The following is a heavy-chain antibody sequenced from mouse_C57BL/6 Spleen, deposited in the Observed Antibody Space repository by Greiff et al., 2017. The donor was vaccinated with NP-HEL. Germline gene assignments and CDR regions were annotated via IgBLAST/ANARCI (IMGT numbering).Heavy chain of an antibody. J-gene: IGHJ2*01. CDR2: INPNNGGT. Sequence: VQLKESGPELVKPGASVKMSCKASGYTFTDYNMHWVKQSHGKSLEWIGYINPNNGGTSYNQKFKGKAKLTVNKSSSTAYMELRSLTSEDSAVYYCARGGFITAVVATDYWGQGTTLTVSS. CDR1: GYTFTDYN. V-gene: IGHV1-22*01. CDR3: ARGGFITAVVATDY. D-gene: IGHD1-1*01.